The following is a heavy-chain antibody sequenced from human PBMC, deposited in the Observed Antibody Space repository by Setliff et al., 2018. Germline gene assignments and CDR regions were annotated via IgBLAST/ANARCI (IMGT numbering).Heavy chain of an antibody. CDR2: IYYTGSP. Sequence: SETLSLTCTVSGGSISGYYWSWIRQPPGKGLEWIGNIYYTGSPSYSPSLRSRGTISVDTSTNQFSLKLRSVTAADTAVYYCARLSWDGLRYHGLDVWGQGTTVTVSS. J-gene: IGHJ6*02. V-gene: IGHV4-59*01. CDR1: GGSISGYY. CDR3: ARLSWDGLRYHGLDV. D-gene: IGHD3-10*01.